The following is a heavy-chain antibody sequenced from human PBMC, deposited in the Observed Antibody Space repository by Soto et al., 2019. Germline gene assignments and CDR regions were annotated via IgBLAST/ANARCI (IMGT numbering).Heavy chain of an antibody. V-gene: IGHV1-3*01. Sequence: QVRLVQSGSEVTKPGASVKISCKASGYKFTDFAIHWMRQVPGQRLEWLGWINAASGKLKSSPTFQDRVTISRDTSATTAYMELSSLRFEDTAMYFCARPGYDAAFAFWGQGTLITV. CDR1: GYKFTDFA. CDR2: INAASGKL. CDR3: ARPGYDAAFAF. J-gene: IGHJ4*02. D-gene: IGHD5-12*01.